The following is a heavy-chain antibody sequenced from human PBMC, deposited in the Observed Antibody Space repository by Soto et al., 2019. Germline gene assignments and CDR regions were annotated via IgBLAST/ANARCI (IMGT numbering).Heavy chain of an antibody. CDR2: ISAYNGNT. D-gene: IGHD3-10*01. V-gene: IGHV1-18*01. Sequence: GASVKVSCKASGYTFTSYGISWVRQAPGQGLEWMGWISAYNGNTNYAQKLQGRVTMTTDTSTSTAHMELRSLRSDDTAVYYCVVWFGELATHYYYYGMEVWGQGTTVTVSS. CDR1: GYTFTSYG. CDR3: VVWFGELATHYYYYGMEV. J-gene: IGHJ6*02.